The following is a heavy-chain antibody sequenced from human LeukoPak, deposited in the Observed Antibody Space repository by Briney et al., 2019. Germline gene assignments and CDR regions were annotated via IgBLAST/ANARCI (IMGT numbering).Heavy chain of an antibody. CDR3: AKGPFDDFWSGYYTGYYYGMDV. Sequence: PGGSLRLSCAASGFTFSSYAMSWVRQAPGKGLEWVPAISGSGGSTYYADSVKGRFTISRDNSKNTLYLQMNSLRAEDTAVYYCAKGPFDDFWSGYYTGYYYGMDVWGQGTTVTVSS. CDR2: ISGSGGST. D-gene: IGHD3-3*01. CDR1: GFTFSSYA. J-gene: IGHJ6*02. V-gene: IGHV3-23*01.